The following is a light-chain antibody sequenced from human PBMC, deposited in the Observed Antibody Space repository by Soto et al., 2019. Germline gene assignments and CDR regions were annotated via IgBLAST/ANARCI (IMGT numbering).Light chain of an antibody. CDR2: RAS. Sequence: DVQMTQSPSTLSASVRDTVTITCRASQSIDTALAWYQQKPGKAPNLLIYRASNLESGVPSRFSGSGSGTEFTLAISSLQPDDFATYYCQQYGFFLTFGQGTKLEIK. V-gene: IGKV1-5*03. CDR1: QSIDTA. CDR3: QQYGFFLT. J-gene: IGKJ2*01.